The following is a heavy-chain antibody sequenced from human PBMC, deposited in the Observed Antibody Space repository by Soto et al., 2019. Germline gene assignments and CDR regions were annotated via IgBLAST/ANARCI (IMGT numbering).Heavy chain of an antibody. CDR1: GFTFSSKW. J-gene: IGHJ3*01. V-gene: IGHV3-7*01. CDR2: INQDATQK. Sequence: EVQLVESGGGLVQPRGSLRLSCEASGFTFSSKWMTWVRQVSGKGLEWVANINQDATQKYYVDSVKGRFTISRDNAKNSLYLQMNSLRVEDTAVYYCARANAIDVWGQGIMVTVSS. CDR3: ARANAIDV.